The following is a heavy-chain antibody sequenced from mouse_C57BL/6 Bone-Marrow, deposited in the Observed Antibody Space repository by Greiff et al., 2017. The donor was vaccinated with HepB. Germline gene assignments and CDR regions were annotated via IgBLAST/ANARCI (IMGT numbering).Heavy chain of an antibody. Sequence: QVQLQQSGAELARPGASVKLSCKASGYTFTSYGISWVKQRTGQGLEWIGEIYPRSGNTYYNEKFKGKATLTADRSSSTAYMELRRLTSEDSAVYFCARGAYYYGSSPFDYWGQGTTLTVSS. CDR1: GYTFTSYG. CDR3: ARGAYYYGSSPFDY. J-gene: IGHJ2*01. CDR2: IYPRSGNT. V-gene: IGHV1-81*01. D-gene: IGHD1-1*01.